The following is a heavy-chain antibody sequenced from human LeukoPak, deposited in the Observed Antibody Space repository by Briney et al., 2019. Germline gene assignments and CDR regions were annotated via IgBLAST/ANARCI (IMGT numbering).Heavy chain of an antibody. CDR3: ARHLGGNPDFDY. Sequence: SETLSLTCTVSGGSIRSSYYYWGWIRQPPGKGLEWIGSIYYSGSTYYNPSLKSRVTISVDTSKNQFSLKLSSVTAADTAVYYCARHLGGNPDFDYWGQGTLVTVSS. CDR1: GGSIRSSYYY. J-gene: IGHJ4*02. CDR2: IYYSGST. V-gene: IGHV4-39*01.